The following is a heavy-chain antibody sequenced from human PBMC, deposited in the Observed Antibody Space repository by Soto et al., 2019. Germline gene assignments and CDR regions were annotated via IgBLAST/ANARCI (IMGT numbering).Heavy chain of an antibody. D-gene: IGHD3-22*01. V-gene: IGHV1-69*01. CDR1: GGTFSSYA. CDR3: ARDQDYYDSSGYYSSFDAFDI. CDR2: IIPIFGTA. Sequence: QVQLVQSGAEVKKPGSSVKVSCKASGGTFSSYAISWVRQAPGQGLEWMGGIIPIFGTANYAQKIQGRATITADESTSTAYMELSSLRSEDTAVYYCARDQDYYDSSGYYSSFDAFDIWGQGTMVTVSS. J-gene: IGHJ3*02.